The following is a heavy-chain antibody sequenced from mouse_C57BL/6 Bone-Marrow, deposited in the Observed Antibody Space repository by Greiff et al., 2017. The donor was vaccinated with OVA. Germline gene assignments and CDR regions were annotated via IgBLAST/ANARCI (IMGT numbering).Heavy chain of an antibody. J-gene: IGHJ2*01. CDR1: GFTFSDYY. CDR3: AREDYGSSYGY. CDR2: INYDGSST. D-gene: IGHD1-1*01. Sequence: EVHLVESEGGLVQPGSSMKLSYTASGFTFSDYYMAWVRQVPEKGLEWVANINYDGSSTYYLDSLKSRFIISRDNAKNILYLQMSSLKSEDTATYYCAREDYGSSYGYWGQGTTLTVSS. V-gene: IGHV5-16*01.